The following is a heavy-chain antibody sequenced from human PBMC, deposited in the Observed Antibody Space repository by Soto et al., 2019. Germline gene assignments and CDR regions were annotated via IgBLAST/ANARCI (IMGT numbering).Heavy chain of an antibody. D-gene: IGHD3-10*02. V-gene: IGHV1-69*13. Sequence: ASVKVSCXASGDTFSSYAISWVRQAPGKGLEWMGKIIPTFGRTNYAQKFQGRLTISADDSTSTAYMELSSLLSEDTAVYYCARDPLSSFAMDVWGQGTTVTVSS. CDR3: ARDPLSSFAMDV. J-gene: IGHJ6*02. CDR2: IIPTFGRT. CDR1: GDTFSSYA.